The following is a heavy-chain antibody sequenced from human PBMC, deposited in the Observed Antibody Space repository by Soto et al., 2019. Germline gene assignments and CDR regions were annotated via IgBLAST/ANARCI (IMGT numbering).Heavy chain of an antibody. V-gene: IGHV3-30*18. CDR1: GFPFGDFG. CDR3: VKDSTAGNYYYYYGMDV. CDR2: ISHDGSDK. Sequence: PGGSLRLSCAASGFPFGDFGMHWLRQAPGKGLEWVAVISHDGSDKFYADSVKARFTISRDNSKNTLYLQMSGLRGEDTAVYYCVKDSTAGNYYYYYGMDVWGQGTTVTVSS. D-gene: IGHD5-18*01. J-gene: IGHJ6*02.